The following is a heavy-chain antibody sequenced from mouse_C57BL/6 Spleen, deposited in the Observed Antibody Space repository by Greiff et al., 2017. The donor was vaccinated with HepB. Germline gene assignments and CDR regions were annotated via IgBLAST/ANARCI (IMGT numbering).Heavy chain of an antibody. CDR2: IYPSDSET. V-gene: IGHV1-61*01. D-gene: IGHD1-1*01. CDR3: ARSDYGCSYWFAY. CDR1: GYTFTSYW. Sequence: QVQLQQPGAELVRPGSSVKLSCKASGYTFTSYWMDWVKQRPGQGLEWIGNIYPSDSETHYNQKFKDKATLTVDKSSSTAYMQRSSLTSEDSAVYYCARSDYGCSYWFAYWGQGTLVTVSA. J-gene: IGHJ3*01.